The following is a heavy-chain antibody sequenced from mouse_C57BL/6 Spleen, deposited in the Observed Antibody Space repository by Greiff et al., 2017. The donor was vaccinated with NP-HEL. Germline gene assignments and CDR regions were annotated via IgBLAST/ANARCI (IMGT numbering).Heavy chain of an antibody. D-gene: IGHD2-10*01. Sequence: EVQLQQSGPELVKPGASVKISCKASGYTFTDYYMNWVKQSHGKSLEWIGDINPNNGGTSYNQKFKGKATLTVDKSSSTAYMELRSLTSEDSAVYYCARWAYSYFDYWGQGTTLTVSS. V-gene: IGHV1-26*01. CDR3: ARWAYSYFDY. CDR1: GYTFTDYY. J-gene: IGHJ2*01. CDR2: INPNNGGT.